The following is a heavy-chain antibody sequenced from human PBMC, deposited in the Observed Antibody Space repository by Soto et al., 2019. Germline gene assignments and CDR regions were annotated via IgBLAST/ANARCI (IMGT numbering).Heavy chain of an antibody. J-gene: IGHJ4*02. CDR3: ARAVYSNHVY. V-gene: IGHV4-31*03. CDR2: ISNSGST. D-gene: IGHD4-4*01. CDR1: GASISSGSYY. Sequence: SETLSLTCTVSGASISSGSYYWSWILQLPGKGLEWIGYISNSGSTYYNPSLKSRVTISVDTSKNQFSLRVSSVTAADTAVYYCARAVYSNHVYWGQGTLVTVSS.